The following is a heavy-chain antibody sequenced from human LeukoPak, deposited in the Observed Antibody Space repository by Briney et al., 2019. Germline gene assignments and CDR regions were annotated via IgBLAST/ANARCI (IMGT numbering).Heavy chain of an antibody. D-gene: IGHD1-1*01. V-gene: IGHV3-11*01. Sequence: PGGSLRLSCAASGFTFTDYYMSWIRQAPGKGLEWVSYISSSGSTIYYADSVKSRFTISRDNAKNSLYLQMNSLRAEDTAVYYCARDVFEDAGTTSFDYWGQGTLVTVSS. CDR2: ISSSGSTI. CDR3: ARDVFEDAGTTSFDY. J-gene: IGHJ4*02. CDR1: GFTFTDYY.